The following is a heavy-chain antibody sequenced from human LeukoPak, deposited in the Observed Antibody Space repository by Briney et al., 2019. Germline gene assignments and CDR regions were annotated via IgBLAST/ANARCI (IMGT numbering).Heavy chain of an antibody. D-gene: IGHD3-22*01. V-gene: IGHV3-66*01. Sequence: GGSLRLSCAASGFTVSSNYMSWVRQAPGKGLEWVSVIYSGGSTYYADSVKGRFAISRDNSKNTLYLQMNSLRAEDTAVYYCARGDYYDSSGYYSDYWGQGTLVTVSS. CDR3: ARGDYYDSSGYYSDY. J-gene: IGHJ4*02. CDR2: IYSGGST. CDR1: GFTVSSNY.